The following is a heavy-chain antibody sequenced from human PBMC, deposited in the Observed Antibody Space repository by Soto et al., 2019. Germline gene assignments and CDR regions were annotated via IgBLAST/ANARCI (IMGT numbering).Heavy chain of an antibody. CDR2: IKPDGIEK. CDR1: GFTFSNYW. D-gene: IGHD3-3*01. V-gene: IGHV3-7*01. J-gene: IGHJ4*02. CDR3: ARDEAYDFSGLD. Sequence: PGGSLRLSCAASGFTFSNYWMSWVRQAPGKGLEWVANIKPDGIEKYYVDSVRGRFTISRDHTKDSLYLQMTSLRAEDSAVYYCARDEAYDFSGLDWGQGTPVTVSS.